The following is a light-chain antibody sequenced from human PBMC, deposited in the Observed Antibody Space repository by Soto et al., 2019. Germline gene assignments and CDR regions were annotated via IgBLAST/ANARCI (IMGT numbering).Light chain of an antibody. Sequence: EIVMTQSPDSLSVSPGKAATLSCRASQSISNSLAWYQQKPGQAPSLLIYGASTRATGIPARFSGSGSGTEFTLTISSLQSEDSALYYCQQYNNWPPRTFGQGTKLEIK. CDR2: GAS. J-gene: IGKJ2*01. CDR1: QSISNS. CDR3: QQYNNWPPRT. V-gene: IGKV3-15*01.